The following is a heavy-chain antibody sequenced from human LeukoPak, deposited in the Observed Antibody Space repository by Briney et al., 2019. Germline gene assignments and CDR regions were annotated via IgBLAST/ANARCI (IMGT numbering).Heavy chain of an antibody. D-gene: IGHD2-2*01. Sequence: SETLSLTCAVYGGSFSGYYWSWIRQPPGKGLEWIGEINHSGSTNYSPSLKSRVTISVDTSKNQFSLSLSSVTAADTAVYYCARGVVLIPATPNWFDPWGQGTLITVSS. CDR1: GGSFSGYY. CDR3: ARGVVLIPATPNWFDP. CDR2: INHSGST. V-gene: IGHV4-34*01. J-gene: IGHJ5*02.